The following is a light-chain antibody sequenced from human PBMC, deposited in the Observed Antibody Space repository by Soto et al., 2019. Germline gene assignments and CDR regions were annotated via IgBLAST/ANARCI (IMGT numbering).Light chain of an antibody. J-gene: IGKJ1*01. CDR3: QQYRT. CDR1: QSVSSN. V-gene: IGKV3D-15*01. CDR2: GAS. Sequence: EIVMTQSPATLSVSPGERATLSCRASQSVSSNLAWYQQKPGQAPRLLILGASSRAAGIPDRFSGRGSGTDFTLTISRLEPEDFAVYYCQQYRTFGQGTKVDIK.